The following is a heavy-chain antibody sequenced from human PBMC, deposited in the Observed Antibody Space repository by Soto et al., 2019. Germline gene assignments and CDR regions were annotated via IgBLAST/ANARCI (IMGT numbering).Heavy chain of an antibody. J-gene: IGHJ5*02. CDR1: GFSFSTYG. CDR2: VWSNGVNN. V-gene: IGHV3-33*06. D-gene: IGHD6-25*01. Sequence: PGGSLRLSCAASGFSFSTYGMHWVRQAPGKGLEWVAVVWSNGVNNYYADSVRGRFTISRDNSKNSLYLQMNSLKAEDTAVYYCAKEVRRNWFDPWGQGTLVTVSS. CDR3: AKEVRRNWFDP.